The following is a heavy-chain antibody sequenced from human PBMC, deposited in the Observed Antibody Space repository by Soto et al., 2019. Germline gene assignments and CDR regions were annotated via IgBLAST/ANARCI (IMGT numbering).Heavy chain of an antibody. D-gene: IGHD3-9*01. CDR2: INHSGST. CDR1: GGSFSGYY. Sequence: SETLSLTCAVYGGSFSGYYWSWIRQPPGKGLEWIGEINHSGSTNYNPSLKSRVTISVDTSKNQFSLKLSSVTAADTAVYYCARGSGTYYDILTGYPPFDYWGQGTLVTAPQ. V-gene: IGHV4-34*01. J-gene: IGHJ4*02. CDR3: ARGSGTYYDILTGYPPFDY.